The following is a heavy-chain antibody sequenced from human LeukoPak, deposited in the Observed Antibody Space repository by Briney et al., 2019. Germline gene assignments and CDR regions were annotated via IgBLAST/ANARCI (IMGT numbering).Heavy chain of an antibody. CDR3: AGGVTAGY. CDR1: GFTFSSLS. V-gene: IGHV3-7*04. J-gene: IGHJ4*02. CDR2: IKEDGNEK. Sequence: PGGSLRLSCEASGFTFSSLSMTWVRQAPRKGLEWVATIKEDGNEKHYVDSVKGRFTISRDNTKNSLYLQMNSLGVEDTAVYYCAGGVTAGYWGQGTLVTVSS. D-gene: IGHD2-21*02.